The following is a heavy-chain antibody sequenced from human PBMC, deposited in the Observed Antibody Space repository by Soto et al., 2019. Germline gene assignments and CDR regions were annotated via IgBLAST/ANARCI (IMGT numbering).Heavy chain of an antibody. CDR3: ARGLDYYDSSGFDS. V-gene: IGHV1-8*02. D-gene: IGHD3-22*01. CDR1: GYTFTSYD. J-gene: IGHJ4*02. Sequence: QVQLVQSGAEAKKPGASVKVSCKTSGYTFTSYDINWVRQAAGQGLEWLGWMNPNSGNTGYEQRFTGRVTMTRDTSTRTASMERSSLRSDDTAVYYCARGLDYYDSSGFDSWGQGTLVTVS. CDR2: MNPNSGNT.